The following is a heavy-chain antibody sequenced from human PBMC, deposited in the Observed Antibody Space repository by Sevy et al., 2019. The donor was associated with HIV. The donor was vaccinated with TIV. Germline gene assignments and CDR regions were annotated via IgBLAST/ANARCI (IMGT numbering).Heavy chain of an antibody. D-gene: IGHD1-26*01. Sequence: SGPTLVKPTQTLTLTCTFSGFSLSTSGVGVGWIRQPPGKALEWLALIYWNDDKRYSPSLKSRLTITKDTSKNQVVLTMTSMDPVDTATYYCAHSPMVSPLPELPTFDPWGQGTLVTVSS. J-gene: IGHJ5*02. CDR3: AHSPMVSPLPELPTFDP. CDR1: GFSLSTSGVG. V-gene: IGHV2-5*01. CDR2: IYWNDDK.